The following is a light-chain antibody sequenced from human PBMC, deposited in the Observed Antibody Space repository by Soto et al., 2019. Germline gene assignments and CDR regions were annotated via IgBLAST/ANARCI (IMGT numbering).Light chain of an antibody. Sequence: EIVLTQSPGTLPLSPGERATLSCRASQSVSSSYLAWYQQKPGQAPRLLIYGASSRATGIPDRFSGSGSGTDFTLTITRLEPEDFAVYYCQQYGSSLLTFGGWTKVEIK. J-gene: IGKJ4*01. CDR3: QQYGSSLLT. CDR2: GAS. V-gene: IGKV3-20*01. CDR1: QSVSSSY.